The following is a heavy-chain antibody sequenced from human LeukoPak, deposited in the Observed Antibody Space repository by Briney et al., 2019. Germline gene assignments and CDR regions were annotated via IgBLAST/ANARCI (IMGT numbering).Heavy chain of an antibody. J-gene: IGHJ6*03. CDR1: GFTFSSYS. D-gene: IGHD6-19*01. V-gene: IGHV3-48*01. CDR2: ISSTSRTI. CDR3: ARVDSSGWQYYMDV. Sequence: GGSLRLSCAASGFTFSSYSMNWVRQAPGKGLEWVSYISSTSRTIYYADSVKGRFTISRDNAKNSLYLQMNSLRAEDTAVYYCARVDSSGWQYYMDVWGKGTTVTISS.